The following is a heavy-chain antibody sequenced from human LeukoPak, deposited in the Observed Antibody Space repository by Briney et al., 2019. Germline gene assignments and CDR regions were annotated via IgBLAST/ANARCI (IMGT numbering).Heavy chain of an antibody. V-gene: IGHV3-48*01. D-gene: IGHD3-10*01. CDR2: ISSSSSTI. CDR1: GFTLSSYS. CDR3: ARERLLWFGELYFFDY. J-gene: IGHJ4*02. Sequence: GGSLRLSCAASGFTLSSYSMNWVRQAPGKGLEWVSYISSSSSTIYYADSVKGRFTISRDNAKNSLYLQMNSLRAEDTAVYYCARERLLWFGELYFFDYWGQGTLVTVSS.